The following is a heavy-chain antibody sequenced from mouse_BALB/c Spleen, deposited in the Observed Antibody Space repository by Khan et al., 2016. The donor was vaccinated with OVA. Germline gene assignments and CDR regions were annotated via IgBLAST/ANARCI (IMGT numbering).Heavy chain of an antibody. J-gene: IGHJ2*01. V-gene: IGHV3-2*02. CDR1: GFSITSDYA. CDR3: ARVYGGDFDY. Sequence: EVQLQESGPGLVKPSQSLSLTCTVTGFSITSDYAWNWIRQFPGNKLEWMVYISYSGNTKYNPSLKSRISITRDTSKNQFFLQLNSVTIEDTATYYCARVYGGDFDYWGQGTTLTVSS. D-gene: IGHD1-1*01. CDR2: ISYSGNT.